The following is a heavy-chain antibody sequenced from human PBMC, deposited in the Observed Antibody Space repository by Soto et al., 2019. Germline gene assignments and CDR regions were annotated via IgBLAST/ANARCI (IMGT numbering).Heavy chain of an antibody. D-gene: IGHD4-17*01. J-gene: IGHJ2*01. CDR3: ARDLRNSVTTFCYFDL. V-gene: IGHV4-31*03. CDR1: GGSISSGGYY. Sequence: QVQLQESGPGLVKPSQTLSLTCTFSGGSISSGGYYWSWIRQHPGKGLEWIGYIYYSGRTYYNPSLKRRVTISVDTSKDQFSRKLSCVTAADTAVYYCARDLRNSVTTFCYFDLWGRGTLVTVSS. CDR2: IYYSGRT.